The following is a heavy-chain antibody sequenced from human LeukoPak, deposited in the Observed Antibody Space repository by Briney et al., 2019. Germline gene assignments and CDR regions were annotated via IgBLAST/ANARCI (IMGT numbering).Heavy chain of an antibody. CDR2: IYYSGSS. V-gene: IGHV4-59*01. CDR3: ARVPRSYYYYYYMDV. CDR1: GGSISGYH. J-gene: IGHJ6*03. Sequence: ASETLSLTCNVSGGSISGYHWSWIRQPPGKGLEWLGYIYYSGSSNYNPSLKSRVTISADTSKNQFSLKLSSVTAADTAVYYCARVPRSYYYYYYMDVWGKGTTVTVSS.